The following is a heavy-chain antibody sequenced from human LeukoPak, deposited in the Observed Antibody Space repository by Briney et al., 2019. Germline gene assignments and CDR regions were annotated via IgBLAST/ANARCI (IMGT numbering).Heavy chain of an antibody. D-gene: IGHD2-2*01. CDR2: IYYSGST. V-gene: IGHV4-39*07. CDR1: GGSISSSSYY. J-gene: IGHJ4*02. Sequence: SETLSLTCTVSGGSISSSSYYWGWIRQPPGKGLEWIGSIYYSGSTYYNPSLKSRVTISVDTSKNQFSLKLSSVTAADTAVYYCARGLQLLPNYFDYWGQGTLVTVSS. CDR3: ARGLQLLPNYFDY.